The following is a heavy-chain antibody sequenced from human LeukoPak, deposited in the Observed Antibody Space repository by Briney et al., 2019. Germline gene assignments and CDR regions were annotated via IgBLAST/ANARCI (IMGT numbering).Heavy chain of an antibody. CDR3: AKDPSRSYSSSWYDYFDY. D-gene: IGHD6-13*01. Sequence: GGSLRLSCAASGFTFSSYWMHWVRQAPGKGLVWVSRINSDGSSTSYADSVKGRFTISRDNAKNTLYLQMNSLRAEDTAVYYCAKDPSRSYSSSWYDYFDYWGQGTLVTVSS. J-gene: IGHJ4*02. CDR1: GFTFSSYW. V-gene: IGHV3-74*01. CDR2: INSDGSST.